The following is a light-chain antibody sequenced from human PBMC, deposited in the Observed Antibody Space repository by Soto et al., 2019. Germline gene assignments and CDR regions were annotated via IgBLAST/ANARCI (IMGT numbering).Light chain of an antibody. CDR3: AAWDDRLSGDG. V-gene: IGLV1-47*02. J-gene: IGLJ2*01. Sequence: QSVLTQPPSTSGTPGQRVTISCSGDSSNIAKNYVYWYQQVPGMAPKLLIYSDNERPPGVPDRFSGSKSGTSASLAISGLRSEDEADYYCAAWDDRLSGDGFGGGTKLTVL. CDR2: SDN. CDR1: SSNIAKNY.